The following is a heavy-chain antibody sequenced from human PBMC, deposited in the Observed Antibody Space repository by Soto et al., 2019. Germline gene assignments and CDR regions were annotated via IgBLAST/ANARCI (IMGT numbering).Heavy chain of an antibody. Sequence: SETLSLTCAVYGGSFSGYYWSWIRQPPGKGLEWIGEINHSGSTNYNPSLKSRVTISVDTSKNQFSLKLSSVTAADTAVYYCARIYCSSTSCYDYWGQGTLVTVSS. CDR3: ARIYCSSTSCYDY. CDR2: INHSGST. J-gene: IGHJ4*02. V-gene: IGHV4-34*01. D-gene: IGHD2-2*01. CDR1: GGSFSGYY.